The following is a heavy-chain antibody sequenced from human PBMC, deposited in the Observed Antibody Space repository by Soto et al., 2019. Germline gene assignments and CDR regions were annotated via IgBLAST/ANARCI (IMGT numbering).Heavy chain of an antibody. V-gene: IGHV4-34*01. Sequence: PSENLSLTCAVYGRSFSGCYWSWIRQPPGKGLEWIGDINHSGSTNYNPSLKSRVTISVDTSKNQFSLKLSSVTAADTAVYYYARSRYYDIFRWFDPWGQGTLVT. CDR2: INHSGST. J-gene: IGHJ5*02. D-gene: IGHD3-9*01. CDR1: GRSFSGCY. CDR3: ARSRYYDIFRWFDP.